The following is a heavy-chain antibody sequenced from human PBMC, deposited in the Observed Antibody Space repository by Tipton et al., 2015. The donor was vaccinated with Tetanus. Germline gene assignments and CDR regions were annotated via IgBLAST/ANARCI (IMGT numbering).Heavy chain of an antibody. J-gene: IGHJ4*02. Sequence: TLSLTCTVSGGSIRGHFWSWIRQPAGKGLEWIGRLHSSGDTTYNPSLKSRVTMSVDTSKNQFSLRLSSVTAADTAVYYCARHSSGYFTFFDYWGQGTLVTASS. D-gene: IGHD3-22*01. CDR2: LHSSGDT. CDR3: ARHSSGYFTFFDY. CDR1: GGSIRGHF. V-gene: IGHV4-4*07.